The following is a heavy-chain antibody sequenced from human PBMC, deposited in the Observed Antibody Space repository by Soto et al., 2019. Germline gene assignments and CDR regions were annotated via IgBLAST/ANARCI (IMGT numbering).Heavy chain of an antibody. Sequence: QVQLVQSGDEVRKPGSSVKVSCKASGYIFVNYGIAWVRQAPGQGLEWRGWISPYSGNTHYAGKVQRRLTMTTDTSTSTAYMALGSLTSNDPAVYYCATRDSYVTPTPQDVWGQGTTVTVSS. CDR2: ISPYSGNT. CDR1: GYIFVNYG. J-gene: IGHJ6*02. D-gene: IGHD3-16*01. CDR3: ATRDSYVTPTPQDV. V-gene: IGHV1-18*01.